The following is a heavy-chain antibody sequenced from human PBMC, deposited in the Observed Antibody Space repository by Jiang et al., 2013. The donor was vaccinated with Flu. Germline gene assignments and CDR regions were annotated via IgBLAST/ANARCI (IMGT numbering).Heavy chain of an antibody. Sequence: GAEVKKPGSSVKVSCKASGGTFSSYAISWVRQAPGQGLEWMGRIIPILGIANYAQKFQGRVTITADKSTSTAYMELSSLRSEDTAVYYCARDRVPGGLGELSLISPYGMDVWGKGTTVTVSS. V-gene: IGHV1-69*04. J-gene: IGHJ6*04. CDR1: GGTFSSYA. CDR2: IIPILGIA. D-gene: IGHD3-16*02. CDR3: ARDRVPGGLGELSLISPYGMDV.